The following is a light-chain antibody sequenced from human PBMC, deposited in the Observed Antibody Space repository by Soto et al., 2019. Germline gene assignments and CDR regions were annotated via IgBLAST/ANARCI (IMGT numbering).Light chain of an antibody. J-gene: IGKJ1*01. CDR1: QSISSW. Sequence: DIQMTQSPSTLSASVGDRVTITCRASQSISSWLAWYQQKPGKAPKLLIFDASSLESGTPSRFSGRRSGTQFTLTINGLQPDDFATYYCQQYNRFSTFGQGTKVDIK. V-gene: IGKV1-5*01. CDR2: DAS. CDR3: QQYNRFST.